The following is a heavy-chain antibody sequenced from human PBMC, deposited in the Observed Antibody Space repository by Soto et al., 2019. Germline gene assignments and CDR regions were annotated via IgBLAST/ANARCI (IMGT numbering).Heavy chain of an antibody. J-gene: IGHJ6*03. CDR2: IWYDGSNK. D-gene: IGHD6-6*01. Sequence: GGSLRLSCAASGFTFSSYGMHWVRQAPGKGLEWVAVIWYDGSNKYYADSVKGRFTISRDNSKNTLYLQMNSLRAEDTAVYYCARDREQLASYYYYMDVWGKGTTVTVSS. CDR1: GFTFSSYG. V-gene: IGHV3-33*08. CDR3: ARDREQLASYYYYMDV.